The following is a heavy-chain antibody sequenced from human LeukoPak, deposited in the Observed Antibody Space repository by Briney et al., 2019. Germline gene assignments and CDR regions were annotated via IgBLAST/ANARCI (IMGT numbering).Heavy chain of an antibody. CDR1: GGSISSYY. CDR3: ARRETYSFDY. CDR2: IYCSGTT. D-gene: IGHD4-11*01. Sequence: SETLSLTCTVSGGSISSYYWSWIRQPPGKGLEWIGYIYCSGTTNYNPSLKSRVTISVDTSKKQFSLRLSSVTAADTAVYYCARRETYSFDYWGQGTLVTVSS. V-gene: IGHV4-59*08. J-gene: IGHJ4*02.